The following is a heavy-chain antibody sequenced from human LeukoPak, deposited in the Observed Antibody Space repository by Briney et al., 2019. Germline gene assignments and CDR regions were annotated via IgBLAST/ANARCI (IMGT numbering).Heavy chain of an antibody. D-gene: IGHD2-2*01. CDR3: ARVVRVPVACFDY. J-gene: IGHJ4*02. CDR2: IYSGGTT. V-gene: IGHV3-66*01. CDR1: GFTVSSNY. Sequence: GGSLRLSCAASGFTVSSNYMSWVRQAPGKGLEWVSVIYSGGTTYYADSVKGRFTISRDNSKNTLYLQMNSLRAEDTAVCYCARVVRVPVACFDYWGQGTLVSVSS.